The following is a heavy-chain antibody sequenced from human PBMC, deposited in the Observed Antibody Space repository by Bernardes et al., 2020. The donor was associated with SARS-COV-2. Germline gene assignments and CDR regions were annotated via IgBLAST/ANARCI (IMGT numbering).Heavy chain of an antibody. CDR3: AKLFEVGY. D-gene: IGHD3-10*02. Sequence: VWSLRRSCAASGFTFRSSAMSWVRQAPGQGLEWVSAISGSGGSTYYADSVKGRFTISRDNSKNTLYLQMNSLRAEDTAVYYCAKLFEVGYWGQGTLVTVSS. V-gene: IGHV3-23*01. J-gene: IGHJ4*02. CDR1: GFTFRSSA. CDR2: ISGSGGST.